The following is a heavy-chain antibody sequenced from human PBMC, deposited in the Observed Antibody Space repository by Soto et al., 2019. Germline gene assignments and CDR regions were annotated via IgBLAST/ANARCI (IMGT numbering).Heavy chain of an antibody. CDR1: GFTFSSYG. Sequence: GGSLRLSCAASGFTFSSYGMHWVRRAPGKGLEWVAVISYDGSNKYYADSVKGRFTISRDNSKNTLYLQMNSLRAEDTAVYYCAKDSVRQQLVLSAFDIWGQGTMVTVSS. CDR2: ISYDGSNK. J-gene: IGHJ3*02. CDR3: AKDSVRQQLVLSAFDI. D-gene: IGHD6-13*01. V-gene: IGHV3-30*18.